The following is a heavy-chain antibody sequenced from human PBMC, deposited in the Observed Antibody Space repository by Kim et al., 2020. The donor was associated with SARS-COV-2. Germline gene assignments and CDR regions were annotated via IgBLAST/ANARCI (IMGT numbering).Heavy chain of an antibody. CDR1: GGSFSGYY. V-gene: IGHV4-34*01. CDR3: ARGSRYYGSGMD. Sequence: SETLSLTCAVYGGSFSGYYWSWIRQPPGKGLEWIGEINHSGSTNYNPSLKSRVTISVDTSKNQFSLKLSSVTAADTAVYYCARGSRYYGSGMDWGQGTLVTVSS. J-gene: IGHJ4*02. CDR2: INHSGST. D-gene: IGHD3-10*01.